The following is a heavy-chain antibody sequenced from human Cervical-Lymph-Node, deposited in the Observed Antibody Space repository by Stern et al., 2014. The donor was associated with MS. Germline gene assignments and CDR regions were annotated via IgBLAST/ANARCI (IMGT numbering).Heavy chain of an antibody. D-gene: IGHD6-13*01. Sequence: QLQLQESGPGLVKPSETLSLTCTVSGYSISSGYYWGWIRQPPGKGLAWIGIIYHSGSTYYNPSLKSRVTISVDTSQNKFSLKLSSLTAADTAVYYCAREEQQLVHGNWFDPWGQGTLVTVSS. CDR3: AREEQQLVHGNWFDP. J-gene: IGHJ5*02. CDR1: GYSISSGYY. CDR2: IYHSGST. V-gene: IGHV4-38-2*02.